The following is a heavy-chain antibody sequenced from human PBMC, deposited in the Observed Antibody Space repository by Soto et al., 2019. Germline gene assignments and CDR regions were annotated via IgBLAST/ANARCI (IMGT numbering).Heavy chain of an antibody. CDR2: INPNSGGT. J-gene: IGHJ6*02. CDR3: ARSGIGATRGTDV. D-gene: IGHD3-10*01. V-gene: IGHV1-2*02. CDR1: GYTFTSYG. Sequence: ASVKVSCKASGYTFTSYGISWVRQAPGQGLEWMGWINPNSGGTNYAQKFQGRVTMTRDTSISTAYMELSRLRSDDTAVYYCARSGIGATRGTDVWGQGRTVTVSS.